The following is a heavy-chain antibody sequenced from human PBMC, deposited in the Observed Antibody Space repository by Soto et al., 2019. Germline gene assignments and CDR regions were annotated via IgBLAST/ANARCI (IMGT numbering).Heavy chain of an antibody. CDR1: GYTFTSYY. V-gene: IGHV1-46*01. CDR2: INPSGGST. D-gene: IGHD2-15*01. Sequence: ASVKVSCKASGYTFTSYYMHWVRQAPGQGLEWMGIINPSGGSTSYAQKFQGRVTMTRDTSTSTVYMELSSLSSEDTAVYYCARSFGPDCSGGSCYQYNWFDPWGQGTLVTVSS. J-gene: IGHJ5*02. CDR3: ARSFGPDCSGGSCYQYNWFDP.